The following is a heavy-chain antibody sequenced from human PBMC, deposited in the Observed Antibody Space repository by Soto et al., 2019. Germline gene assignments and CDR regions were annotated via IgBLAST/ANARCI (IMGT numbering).Heavy chain of an antibody. Sequence: QVQLVESGGGGVQPGRSLRLSCSASGFIYSSCAMRWVRQVPGKGLEWLAVVSHDGTLYPYADSVKGRFIISRDNSRKMLYLQMNSLRPDDTAVYYCVKDRSDTWSFDYWGQGTLVTVSS. CDR3: VKDRSDTWSFDY. CDR2: VSHDGTLY. J-gene: IGHJ4*02. D-gene: IGHD2-8*02. V-gene: IGHV3-30*18. CDR1: GFIYSSCA.